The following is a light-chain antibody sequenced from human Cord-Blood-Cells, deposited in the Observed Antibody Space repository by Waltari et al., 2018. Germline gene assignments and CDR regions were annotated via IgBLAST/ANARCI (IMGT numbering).Light chain of an antibody. CDR3: QQRSKWLT. CDR1: QSVSSY. V-gene: IGKV3-11*01. Sequence: EIVFTQSPATLSSSPGERATRSCRASQSVSSYLAWYQQKPGQAPRLLIYDASNRATGMRAGCSGGGLGTDFTITISRLEQEDFAVYDCQQRSKWLTVGGGTKVEIK. J-gene: IGKJ4*01. CDR2: DAS.